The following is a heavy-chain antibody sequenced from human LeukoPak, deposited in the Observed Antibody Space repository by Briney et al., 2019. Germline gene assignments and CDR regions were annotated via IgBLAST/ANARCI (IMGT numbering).Heavy chain of an antibody. V-gene: IGHV3-23*01. CDR2: ISGSGGST. Sequence: PGGSLRLSCAASGFTFSSYAMSWVRQAPGKRLEWVSAISGSGGSTYYADSVKGRFTISRDNSKNTLYLQMNSLRAEDTAVYYCAKDSTVTTAYNWFDPWGQGTLVTVSS. J-gene: IGHJ5*02. CDR3: AKDSTVTTAYNWFDP. D-gene: IGHD4-17*01. CDR1: GFTFSSYA.